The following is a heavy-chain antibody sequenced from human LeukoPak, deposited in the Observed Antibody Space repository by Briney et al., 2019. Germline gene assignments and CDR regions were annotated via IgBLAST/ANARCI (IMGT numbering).Heavy chain of an antibody. J-gene: IGHJ4*02. CDR1: GFTFSSYS. CDR2: ISSSSSTI. CDR3: ARDTGWLVVGLYFDY. Sequence: GGSLRLSCAASGFTFSSYSMNWVRQAPGKGLEWVSYISSSSSTIYYADSVKGRFTISRDNAKNSLYLQMNSLRAEDTAVYYCARDTGWLVVGLYFDYWGQGTLVTVSS. D-gene: IGHD6-19*01. V-gene: IGHV3-48*04.